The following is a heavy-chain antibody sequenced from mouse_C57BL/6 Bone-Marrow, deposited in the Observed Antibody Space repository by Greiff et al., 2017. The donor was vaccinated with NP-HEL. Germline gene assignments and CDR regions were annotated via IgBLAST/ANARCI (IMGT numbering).Heavy chain of an antibody. J-gene: IGHJ4*01. CDR1: GYAFSSSW. V-gene: IGHV1-82*01. D-gene: IGHD1-1*01. CDR3: ARCPYYGSSSYAMDY. Sequence: VQLQQSGPELVKPGASVKISCKASGYAFSSSWMNWVKQRPGKGLEWIGRIYPGDGDTNYNGKFKGKATLTADKSSSTAYTQLSSLTSEDSAVYVCARCPYYGSSSYAMDYWGQGTSVTAAS. CDR2: IYPGDGDT.